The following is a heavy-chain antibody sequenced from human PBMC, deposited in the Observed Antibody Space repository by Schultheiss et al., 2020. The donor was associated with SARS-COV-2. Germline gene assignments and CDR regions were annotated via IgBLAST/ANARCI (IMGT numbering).Heavy chain of an antibody. J-gene: IGHJ3*02. CDR1: GFTVSSNY. CDR3: ARAYDSSHFDI. V-gene: IGHV3-53*05. D-gene: IGHD3-22*01. CDR2: ISSSGGST. Sequence: GGSLRLSCAASGFTVSSNYMSWVRQAPGKGLEWVSYISSSGGSTYYADSVKGRFTISRDNSKNTLYLQMNSLRAEDTAVYYCARAYDSSHFDIWGQGTMVTVSS.